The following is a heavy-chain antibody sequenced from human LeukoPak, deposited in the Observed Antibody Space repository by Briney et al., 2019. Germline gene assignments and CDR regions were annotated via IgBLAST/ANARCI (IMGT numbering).Heavy chain of an antibody. CDR3: ASDHGSGSYSDAFDI. Sequence: ASVKVSCKASGYTFTGYYMHWVRQAPGQGLEWMGWISAYNGNTNYAQKLQGRVTMTTDTSTSTAYMELRSLRSDDTAVYYCASDHGSGSYSDAFDIWGQGTMVTVSS. V-gene: IGHV1-18*04. J-gene: IGHJ3*02. CDR1: GYTFTGYY. CDR2: ISAYNGNT. D-gene: IGHD3-10*01.